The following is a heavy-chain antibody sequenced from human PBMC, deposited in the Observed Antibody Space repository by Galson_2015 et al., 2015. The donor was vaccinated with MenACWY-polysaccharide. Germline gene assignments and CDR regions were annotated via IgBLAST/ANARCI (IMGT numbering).Heavy chain of an antibody. CDR3: ARTLAYGSGSDRQFDL. Sequence: NWVRQAPGKGLEWLSYISSGSSTIYYADSVKGRFTISRDNAKNTLFLQMNGLRLEDTAVFFCARTLAYGSGSDRQFDLWGQGTLVTVSS. V-gene: IGHV3-48*01. J-gene: IGHJ5*02. D-gene: IGHD3-10*01. CDR2: ISSGSSTI.